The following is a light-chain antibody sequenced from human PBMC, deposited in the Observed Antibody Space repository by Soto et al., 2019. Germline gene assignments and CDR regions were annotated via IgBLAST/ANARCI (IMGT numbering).Light chain of an antibody. V-gene: IGLV2-8*01. CDR2: EVS. J-gene: IGLJ1*01. CDR1: SSDVGGYNY. CDR3: SSYAVTYNS. Sequence: QSALTQPPSASGSPGQSVTISCTGTSSDVGGYNYVSWYQQHPGKAPKLMIYEVSKRPSGVPDRFSGSKSGNTAALTVSWLQAEDEADYYCSSYAVTYNSFGTGTKVT.